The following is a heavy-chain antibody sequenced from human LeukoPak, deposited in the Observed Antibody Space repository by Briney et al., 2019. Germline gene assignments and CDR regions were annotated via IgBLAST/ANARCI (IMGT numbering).Heavy chain of an antibody. Sequence: SETLSLTCAVYGGSFSGYYWSWIRQPPVKGLEWIGEINHSGSTNYNPSLKSRVTISVDTSKNQFSLKLSSVTAADTAVYYCARGYCSGGSCYPYYFDYWGQGTLVTVSS. D-gene: IGHD2-15*01. V-gene: IGHV4-34*01. J-gene: IGHJ4*02. CDR1: GGSFSGYY. CDR2: INHSGST. CDR3: ARGYCSGGSCYPYYFDY.